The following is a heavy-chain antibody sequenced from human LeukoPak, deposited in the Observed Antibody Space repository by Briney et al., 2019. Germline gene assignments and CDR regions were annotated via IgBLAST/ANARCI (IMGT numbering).Heavy chain of an antibody. J-gene: IGHJ3*02. V-gene: IGHV1-69*04. CDR3: ARDQPPPYRYGTRDAFDI. Sequence: GASVKVPCKASGRTFSSYAIRWVRQAPGQGLEWMGSIIPIFSIGDYAQEFQGRVKITADNSTSTAYVELSSLRSEETAVYYCARDQPPPYRYGTRDAFDIWGQGTMVTVSS. CDR1: GRTFSSYA. CDR2: IIPIFSIG. D-gene: IGHD5-18*01.